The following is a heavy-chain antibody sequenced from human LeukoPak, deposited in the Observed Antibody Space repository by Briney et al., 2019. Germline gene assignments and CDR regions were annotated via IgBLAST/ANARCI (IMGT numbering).Heavy chain of an antibody. CDR3: ARVDSSGWYFFHY. Sequence: GGSLRLSCAAFGFTVSSSYMSWVRQAPGKGLEWVSVIYSGGSTSYADSVRGRFTISRDNSKNTLYLQINSLRAEDTATYYCARVDSSGWYFFHYWGQGTLVTVSS. CDR1: GFTVSSSY. V-gene: IGHV3-53*01. J-gene: IGHJ4*02. CDR2: IYSGGST. D-gene: IGHD6-19*01.